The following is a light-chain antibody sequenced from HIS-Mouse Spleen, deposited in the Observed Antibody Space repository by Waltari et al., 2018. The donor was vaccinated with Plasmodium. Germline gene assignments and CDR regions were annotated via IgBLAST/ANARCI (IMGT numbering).Light chain of an antibody. CDR1: ALPKHY. CDR3: QSADSSGTPNWV. Sequence: SYELTQPPSVSVSPGQTASITCSADALPKHYSYWYQQKPGQAPVLVIYKDSERPSGIPERFSGSSSGTTVTLTISGVQAEDEADYYCQSADSSGTPNWVFGGGTKLTVL. V-gene: IGLV3-25*03. J-gene: IGLJ3*02. CDR2: KDS.